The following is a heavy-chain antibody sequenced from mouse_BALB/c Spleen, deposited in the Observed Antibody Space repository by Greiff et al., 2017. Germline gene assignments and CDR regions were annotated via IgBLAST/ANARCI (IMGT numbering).Heavy chain of an antibody. V-gene: IGHV7-3*02. CDR2: IRNKANGYTT. Sequence: DVMLVESGGGLVQPGGSLRLSCATSGFTFTDYYMSWVRQPPGKALEWLGFIRNKANGYTTEYSASVKGRFTISRDNSQSILYLQMNTLRAEDSATYYCARAGTGFDYWGQGTTLTVSS. D-gene: IGHD4-1*01. J-gene: IGHJ2*01. CDR3: ARAGTGFDY. CDR1: GFTFTDYY.